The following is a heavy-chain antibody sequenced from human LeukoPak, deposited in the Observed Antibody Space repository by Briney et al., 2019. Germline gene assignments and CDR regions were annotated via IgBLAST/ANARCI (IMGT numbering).Heavy chain of an antibody. D-gene: IGHD5-18*01. V-gene: IGHV3-11*05. CDR1: GFSFSDYY. CDR3: ARGARGYPHGDF. Sequence: GGSLRLSCAASGFSFSDYYMNWIRQAPGKGLEWVSYISGSGSNTNYGDSVKGRFTISRDNAENSVYLQMNSLRAEDTAVYYCARGARGYPHGDFWGQGTLVTVSS. J-gene: IGHJ4*02. CDR2: ISGSGSNT.